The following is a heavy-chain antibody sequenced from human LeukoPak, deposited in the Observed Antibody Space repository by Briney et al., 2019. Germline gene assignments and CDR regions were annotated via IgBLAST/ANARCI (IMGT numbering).Heavy chain of an antibody. V-gene: IGHV1-18*01. Sequence: ASVKVSCKASGYTFTGYGISWVRQAPGQGLEWMGWISAYNGNTNYAQKLQGRVTMTTDTSTSTAYMELRSLRSEDTAVYYCARTEGDYVWGSYRFFGLYDYWGQGTLVTVSS. CDR3: ARTEGDYVWGSYRFFGLYDY. CDR2: ISAYNGNT. CDR1: GYTFTGYG. D-gene: IGHD3-16*02. J-gene: IGHJ4*02.